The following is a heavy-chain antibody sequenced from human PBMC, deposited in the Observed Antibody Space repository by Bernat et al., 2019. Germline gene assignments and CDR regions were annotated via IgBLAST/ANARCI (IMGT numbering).Heavy chain of an antibody. J-gene: IGHJ4*02. CDR3: ARVRGGVGATTHFDY. V-gene: IGHV3-33*08. CDR2: IWYDGSNK. D-gene: IGHD1-26*01. CDR1: GFTFSSYG. Sequence: QVQLVESGGGLVKPGGSLRLSCAASGFTFSSYGMHWVRQAPGKGLEWVAVIWYDGSNKYYADSVKGRFTISRDNSKNTLYLQMNSLRAEDTAVYYCARVRGGVGATTHFDYWGQGTLVTVSS.